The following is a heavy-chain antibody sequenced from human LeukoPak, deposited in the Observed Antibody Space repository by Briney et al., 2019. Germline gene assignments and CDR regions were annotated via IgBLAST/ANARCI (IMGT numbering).Heavy chain of an antibody. CDR1: GGSFSGYY. J-gene: IGHJ4*02. CDR2: INHSGNT. CDR3: ARGYLMTTVTTGYYFDY. Sequence: PSETLSLTCAVYGGSFSGYYWSWIRQPPGKGLEWIGEINHSGNTNYNPSLKSRVTISVDTSKNQFSLKLSSVTAADTAVYYCARGYLMTTVTTGYYFDYWGQGTLVTVSS. D-gene: IGHD4-17*01. V-gene: IGHV4-34*01.